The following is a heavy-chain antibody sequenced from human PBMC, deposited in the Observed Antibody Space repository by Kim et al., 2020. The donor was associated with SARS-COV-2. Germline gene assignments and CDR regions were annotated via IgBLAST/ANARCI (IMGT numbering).Heavy chain of an antibody. J-gene: IGHJ6*02. V-gene: IGHV1-69*04. CDR1: GGTFSSYA. D-gene: IGHD3-9*01. CDR3: ARDPRPHYDIPSRGVYYYYGMDV. CDR2: IIPILGIA. Sequence: SVKVSCKASGGTFSSYAISWVRQAPGQGLEWMGRIIPILGIANYAQKFQGRVTITADKSTSTAYMELSSLRSEDTAVYYCARDPRPHYDIPSRGVYYYYGMDVWGQGTTVTVSS.